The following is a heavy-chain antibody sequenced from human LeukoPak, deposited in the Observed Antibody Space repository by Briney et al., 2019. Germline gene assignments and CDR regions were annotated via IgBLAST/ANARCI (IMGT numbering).Heavy chain of an antibody. D-gene: IGHD3-10*01. J-gene: IGHJ4*02. V-gene: IGHV4-34*01. CDR3: ARGTMVRGVIPFDY. Sequence: GSLRLSCAASRFTFSSYAMNWVRQAPGKGLEWIGEINHSGSTNYNPSLKSRVTISVDTSKNQFSLKLSSVTAADTAVYYCARGTMVRGVIPFDYWGQGTLVTVSS. CDR1: RFTFSSYA. CDR2: INHSGST.